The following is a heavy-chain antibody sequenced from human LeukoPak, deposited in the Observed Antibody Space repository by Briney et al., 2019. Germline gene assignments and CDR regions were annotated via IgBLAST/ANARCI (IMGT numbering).Heavy chain of an antibody. CDR2: INPNSGGT. D-gene: IGHD3-22*01. Sequence: ASVKVSCKASGYTFTGYYMHWVRQAPGQGLEWMGRINPNSGGTNYAQKFQGRVTMTRDTSISTAYMELSRLRSDDTAVYSCARLWGYYDSSGYPHAFDIWGQGTMVTVSS. V-gene: IGHV1-2*06. CDR3: ARLWGYYDSSGYPHAFDI. CDR1: GYTFTGYY. J-gene: IGHJ3*02.